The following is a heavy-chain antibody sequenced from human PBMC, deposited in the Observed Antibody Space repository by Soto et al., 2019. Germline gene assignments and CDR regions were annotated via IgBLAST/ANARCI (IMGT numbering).Heavy chain of an antibody. CDR2: INHSGST. V-gene: IGHV4-34*01. D-gene: IGHD4-17*01. CDR1: GGSFSGYY. CDR3: ASKYGDSKYYGMDV. J-gene: IGHJ6*02. Sequence: QVQLQQWGAGLLKPSETLSLTCAVYGGSFSGYYWSWIRQPPGKGLEWIGEINHSGSTNYNPSLKSRVTISVDTSKNQFSPKLSSVTAADTAAYYCASKYGDSKYYGMDVWGQGTTVTVSS.